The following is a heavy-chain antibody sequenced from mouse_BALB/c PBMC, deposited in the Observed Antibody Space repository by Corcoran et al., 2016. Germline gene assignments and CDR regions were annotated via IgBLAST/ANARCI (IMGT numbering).Heavy chain of an antibody. D-gene: IGHD1-1*01. CDR1: GYAFTSYN. V-gene: IGHV1S135*01. CDR3: ARDYGSIAWFSY. J-gene: IGHJ3*01. Sequence: EIQLQQTGPELVKPGAAVKVSCKASGYAFTSYNMYWVKQSHGKSLEWIGYIDPYNGCTSYNQKFKGKATLTVDKSSSTAYMHLNSLTSEDSAVYYCARDYGSIAWFSYLGQATLVTVS. CDR2: IDPYNGCT.